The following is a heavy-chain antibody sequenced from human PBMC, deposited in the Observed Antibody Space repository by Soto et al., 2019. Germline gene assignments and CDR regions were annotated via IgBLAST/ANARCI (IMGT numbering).Heavy chain of an antibody. Sequence: QVQLVQSGAEVKKLGSSVKVSCKASGGTFSSYAISWVRQAPGQGLEWMRGIIPIFGTANYAQKFQGRVTITADKSTSTAYMELSSLRSEDTAVYYCAGDLTYYYDSSGRNWFDPWGQGTLVTVSS. CDR3: AGDLTYYYDSSGRNWFDP. CDR1: GGTFSSYA. D-gene: IGHD3-22*01. CDR2: IIPIFGTA. V-gene: IGHV1-69*06. J-gene: IGHJ5*02.